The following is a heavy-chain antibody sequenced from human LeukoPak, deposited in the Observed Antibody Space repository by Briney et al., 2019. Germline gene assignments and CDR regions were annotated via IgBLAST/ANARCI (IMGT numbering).Heavy chain of an antibody. CDR1: GYSFPDYW. CDR2: IYPDDSDT. V-gene: IGHV5-51*01. D-gene: IGHD2-2*01. CDR3: ARTMGTSTSSTLDY. J-gene: IGHJ4*02. Sequence: GESLKISCKGSGYSFPDYWIGWVRQMPGKGLEWMGIIYPDDSDTRYSPSFQGQVSISADKSITTAYLQWSSLKASDTAIYYCARTMGTSTSSTLDYWGQGTLVTVSS.